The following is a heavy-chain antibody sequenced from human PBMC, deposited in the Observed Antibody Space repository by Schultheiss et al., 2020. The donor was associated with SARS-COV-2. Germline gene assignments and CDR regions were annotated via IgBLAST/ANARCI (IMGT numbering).Heavy chain of an antibody. V-gene: IGHV3-48*01. CDR1: GFTFSSYG. J-gene: IGHJ4*02. D-gene: IGHD6-6*01. CDR3: ARDVGQLVLDY. Sequence: GGSLRLSCAASGFTFSSYGMHWVRQAPGKGLEWVSYISSSSSTIYYADSVKGRFTISRDNAKNSLYLQMNSLRAEDTAVYYCARDVGQLVLDYWGQGTLVTVSS. CDR2: ISSSSSTI.